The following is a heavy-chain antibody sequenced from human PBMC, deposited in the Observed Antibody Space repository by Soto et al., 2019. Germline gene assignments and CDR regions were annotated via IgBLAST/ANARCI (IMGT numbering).Heavy chain of an antibody. CDR2: IIAYNGNT. CDR1: GYTFTSYG. Sequence: ASVKVSCKASGYTFTSYGISWVRQAPGQGLECMGWIIAYNGNTNFAQKLQGRVTMTTDTSTSTAYMELRSLRSDDTAVYYCARDVWDILTGYYNARTPNDYWGQGTLVTVSS. V-gene: IGHV1-18*01. D-gene: IGHD3-9*01. CDR3: ARDVWDILTGYYNARTPNDY. J-gene: IGHJ4*02.